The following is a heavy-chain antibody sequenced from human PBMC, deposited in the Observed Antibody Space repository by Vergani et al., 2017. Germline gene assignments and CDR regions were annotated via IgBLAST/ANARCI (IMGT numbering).Heavy chain of an antibody. D-gene: IGHD6-6*01. J-gene: IGHJ3*02. Sequence: EVQLVESGGGLVKPGGSLRLSCAASGFTFSSYSMNWVRQAPGKGLEWVSSISSSSSYIYYADSVKGRFTISRDNAKNSLYLQMYSLRAEDTAVYYCAREDSSSWVLDAFDIWGQGTMVTVSS. V-gene: IGHV3-21*01. CDR3: AREDSSSWVLDAFDI. CDR2: ISSSSSYI. CDR1: GFTFSSYS.